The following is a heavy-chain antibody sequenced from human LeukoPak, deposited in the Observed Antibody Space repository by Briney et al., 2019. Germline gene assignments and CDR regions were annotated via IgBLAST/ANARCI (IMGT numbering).Heavy chain of an antibody. CDR2: INYNGDST. CDR1: GFTFNRSA. V-gene: IGHV3-64D*09. D-gene: IGHD6-13*01. CDR3: VKEGSTWPFDH. Sequence: GGSLRLSCSASGFTFNRSALHWVRQAPGKGLRYVSGINYNGDSTYYADSVKGRFTISRDNSKNTLYLQMSSLRAEDTAVYYCVKEGSTWPFDHWGQGTLVTVSS. J-gene: IGHJ4*02.